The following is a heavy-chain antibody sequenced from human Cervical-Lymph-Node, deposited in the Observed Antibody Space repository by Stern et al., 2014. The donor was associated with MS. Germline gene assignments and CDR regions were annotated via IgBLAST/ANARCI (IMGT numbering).Heavy chain of an antibody. CDR2: VSGDSGNK. D-gene: IGHD3-16*01. J-gene: IGHJ6*02. V-gene: IGHV1-18*01. Sequence: QVQLVQSGAEVKKPGASVKVSCKASGYSFTYYGINWVRQAPGQGLEWMGWVSGDSGNKKSAQKFQGRVPITNDTYTSPGPMELRSLRSDDTAVYYCARGGMGGNYYYYYGMDVWGQGTAVTVSS. CDR1: GYSFTYYG. CDR3: ARGGMGGNYYYYYGMDV.